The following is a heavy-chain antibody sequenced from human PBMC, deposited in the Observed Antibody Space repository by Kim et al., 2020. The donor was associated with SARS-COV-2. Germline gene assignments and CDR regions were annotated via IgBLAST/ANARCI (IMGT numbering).Heavy chain of an antibody. J-gene: IGHJ6*02. CDR3: ARDRSLTYYDFWRGGGMDV. D-gene: IGHD3-3*01. CDR2: IYSGGST. CDR1: GFTVSSNY. V-gene: IGHV3-53*01. Sequence: GGSLRLSCAASGFTVSSNYMSWVRQAPGKGLEWVSVIYSGGSTYYADSVKGRFTISRDNSKNTLYLQMNSLRAEDTAVYYCARDRSLTYYDFWRGGGMDVWGQGTTVTVSS.